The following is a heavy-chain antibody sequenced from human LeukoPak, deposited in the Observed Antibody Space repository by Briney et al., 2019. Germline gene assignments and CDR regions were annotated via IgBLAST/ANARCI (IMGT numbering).Heavy chain of an antibody. CDR2: IYYSGST. D-gene: IGHD3-22*01. Sequence: SETLSLTCTVSGGSISSSSYYWGWIRQPPGKGLEWIGSIYYSGSTYYNPSLKSRVTISVDTSKNQFSLKLSSVTAADTSVYYCARHSAYTYDSSGWFDPWGQGTLVTVSS. J-gene: IGHJ5*02. CDR3: ARHSAYTYDSSGWFDP. CDR1: GGSISSSSYY. V-gene: IGHV4-39*01.